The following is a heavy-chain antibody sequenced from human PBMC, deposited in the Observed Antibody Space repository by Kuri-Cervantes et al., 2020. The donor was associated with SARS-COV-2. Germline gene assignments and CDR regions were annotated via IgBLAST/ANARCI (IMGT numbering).Heavy chain of an antibody. V-gene: IGHV3-66*01. Sequence: GESLKISCAASGFTVNSNYMTWVRQAPGKGLEWVSIIFAGGSTYYADSVKGRFTISRDNSKNTLYLQMNSLRAEDTAVYYCAKDLGYSSSWLEFDYWGQGTLVTVSS. D-gene: IGHD6-13*01. CDR3: AKDLGYSSSWLEFDY. J-gene: IGHJ4*02. CDR1: GFTVNSNY. CDR2: IFAGGST.